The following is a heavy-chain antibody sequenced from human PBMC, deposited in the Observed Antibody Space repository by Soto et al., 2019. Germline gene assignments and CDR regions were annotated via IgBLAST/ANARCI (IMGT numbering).Heavy chain of an antibody. D-gene: IGHD3-3*01. CDR1: GFTLKKKA. J-gene: IGHJ6*02. CDR2: INESGKKT. Sequence: EVQLLESGGGLVQPGGSLRPSCEAPGFTLKKKAMTWVRQAPGKGLEWVADINESGKKTNYAESVKGRFSISRDNSRNTLSLLMNSLRADDTAIYYCAKDRATIFGVVWKYGLDVWGQGTTVSVSS. CDR3: AKDRATIFGVVWKYGLDV. V-gene: IGHV3-23*01.